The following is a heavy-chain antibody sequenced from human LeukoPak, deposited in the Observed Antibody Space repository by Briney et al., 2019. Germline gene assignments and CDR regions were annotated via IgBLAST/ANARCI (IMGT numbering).Heavy chain of an antibody. V-gene: IGHV3-21*01. CDR1: GFTFSSYS. D-gene: IGHD3-9*01. CDR2: ISSSSSYI. J-gene: IGHJ4*02. Sequence: GGSLRLSCAASGFTFSSYSMNWVRQAPGKGLEWVSSISSSSSYIYYADSVKGRFTISRDNARNSLYLQMKSLRAEDTAVYYCASLPITTYYDILTGLAPYDYWGQGTLVTASS. CDR3: ASLPITTYYDILTGLAPYDY.